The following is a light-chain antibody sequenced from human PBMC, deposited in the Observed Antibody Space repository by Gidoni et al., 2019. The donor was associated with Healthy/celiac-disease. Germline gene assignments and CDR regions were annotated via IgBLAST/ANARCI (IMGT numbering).Light chain of an antibody. CDR2: GAS. CDR3: QQYNSWPPVFT. J-gene: IGKJ3*01. Sequence: EIVMMQSPATLSVSPGERATLTCRASQSVSNNLAWYQQKPGQAPRLLIYGASTRATGIPARFSGSESGTEFTLTISSLQSEDFAVYYCQQYNSWPPVFTFGPGTKVDIK. V-gene: IGKV3-15*01. CDR1: QSVSNN.